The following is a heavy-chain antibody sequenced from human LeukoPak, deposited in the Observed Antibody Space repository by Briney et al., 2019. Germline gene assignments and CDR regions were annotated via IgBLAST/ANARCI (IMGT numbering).Heavy chain of an antibody. Sequence: SETLSLTCTVSGGSISSSSYYWGWIRQPPGKGLEWIGSIYYSGSTYYNPSLKSRVTISVDTSKNQFSLKLSSVTAADTAVYYCARDAPNEDIVVVVAATNWFDPWGQGTLVTVSS. CDR1: GGSISSSSYY. V-gene: IGHV4-39*07. J-gene: IGHJ5*02. D-gene: IGHD2-15*01. CDR3: ARDAPNEDIVVVVAATNWFDP. CDR2: IYYSGST.